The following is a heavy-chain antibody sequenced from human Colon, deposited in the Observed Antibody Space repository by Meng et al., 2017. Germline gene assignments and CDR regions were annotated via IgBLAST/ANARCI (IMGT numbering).Heavy chain of an antibody. CDR1: GFTFSDSA. J-gene: IGHJ4*02. Sequence: SLKIPCAASGFTFSDSAMHWVRQSPGKGLEWVALTSHDETDKFYADSVKGRFTISRDNSNNTLYLQMNSLRPEDTAVYFCARGLNIHRFYDDWGRGTLVTVSS. V-gene: IGHV3-30*01. CDR2: TSHDETDK. CDR3: ARGLNIHRFYDD. D-gene: IGHD2/OR15-2a*01.